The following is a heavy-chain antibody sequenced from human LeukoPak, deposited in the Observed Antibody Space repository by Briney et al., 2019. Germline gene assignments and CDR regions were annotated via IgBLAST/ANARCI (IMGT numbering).Heavy chain of an antibody. V-gene: IGHV3-23*01. Sequence: GGSLRLSCAASGFAFKNYAMTWVRQAPGKGLQWVSNINDNGGQRHYADSVKGRFTISRDNSKNTLFLQMDSLRAEDTAVYYCAKTQWKVGATDYFDYWSHGILVTVSS. CDR2: INDNGGQR. D-gene: IGHD1-26*01. CDR3: AKTQWKVGATDYFDY. J-gene: IGHJ4*01. CDR1: GFAFKNYA.